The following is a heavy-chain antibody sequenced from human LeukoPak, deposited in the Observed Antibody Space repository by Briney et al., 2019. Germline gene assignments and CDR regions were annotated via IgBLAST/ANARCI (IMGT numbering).Heavy chain of an antibody. J-gene: IGHJ6*02. CDR2: INWNGGST. V-gene: IGHV3-20*04. Sequence: GGSLRLSCAASGFTFDDYGMSWVRQAPGKGLEWVSGINWNGGSTGYADSVKGRFTISRDNAKNSLYLQMNSLRAEDTALYYCARDVLLWFGQTSNYGIDVWGQGTTVTVSS. CDR3: ARDVLLWFGQTSNYGIDV. CDR1: GFTFDDYG. D-gene: IGHD3-10*01.